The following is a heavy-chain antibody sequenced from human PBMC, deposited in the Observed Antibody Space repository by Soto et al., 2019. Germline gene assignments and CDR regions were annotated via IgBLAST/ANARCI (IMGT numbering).Heavy chain of an antibody. CDR2: VWSDGNLK. Sequence: QVQMVESGGGVVQPGGSLRLSCAASGFTFDAYGFHWVRQAPGKGLEWVAVVWSDGNLKYYADSVKGRFTISRDSSKSALNLQMDILRADDTAVYYCARIQLDTIMALDYWGKGKLVSVSS. J-gene: IGHJ4*02. CDR1: GFTFDAYG. D-gene: IGHD1-1*01. V-gene: IGHV3-33*01. CDR3: ARIQLDTIMALDY.